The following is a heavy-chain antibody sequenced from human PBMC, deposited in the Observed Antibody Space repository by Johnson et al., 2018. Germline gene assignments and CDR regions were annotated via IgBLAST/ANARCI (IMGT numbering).Heavy chain of an antibody. CDR1: GFTFSSYG. D-gene: IGHD3-10*01. V-gene: IGHV3-30*18. J-gene: IGHJ6*04. Sequence: QVQLVESGGGVVQPGRSLRLSCAASGFTFSSYGMHWVRQAPGKGLEWVAVISYDGSNQYYADSVKGRFTISRDNSKNTRYLQMNSLRAEDTAGYYGAKEGSGSFLDVWGKGTTVTVSS. CDR2: ISYDGSNQ. CDR3: AKEGSGSFLDV.